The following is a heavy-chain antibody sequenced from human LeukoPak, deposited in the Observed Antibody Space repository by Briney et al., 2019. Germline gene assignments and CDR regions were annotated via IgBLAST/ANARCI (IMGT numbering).Heavy chain of an antibody. Sequence: PGGSLRLSCAASGFMFSSKWMSCVRLAPGKGLEWVANIKEDGTETYYVDSVKGRFTISRDNAKNSLYLQMNSLRVEDTAVYYCAKEGRSLQTYWGQGTLVTVSS. J-gene: IGHJ4*02. V-gene: IGHV3-7*03. CDR3: AKEGRSLQTY. CDR2: IKEDGTET. D-gene: IGHD5-24*01. CDR1: GFMFSSKW.